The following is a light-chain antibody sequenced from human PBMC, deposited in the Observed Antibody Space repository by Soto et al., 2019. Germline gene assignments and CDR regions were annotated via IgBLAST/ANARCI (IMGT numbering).Light chain of an antibody. CDR1: QGIRDD. J-gene: IGKJ2*01. Sequence: DIQMTQSPSSLSASVGDRVTITCRASQGIRDDLGWYQQKPGKAPKRLIYAASSLQXXXPXRFXXXXXXXXXXXXXXXXQPEDFATYYCLQHNSYPYTFGQGTKLEIK. CDR3: LQHNSYPYT. CDR2: AAS. V-gene: IGKV1-17*01.